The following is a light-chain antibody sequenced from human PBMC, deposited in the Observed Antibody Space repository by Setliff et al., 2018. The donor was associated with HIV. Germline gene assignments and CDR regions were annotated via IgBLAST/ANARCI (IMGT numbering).Light chain of an antibody. CDR3: QQYNNWPQT. J-gene: IGKJ1*01. V-gene: IGKV3-15*01. CDR2: GAS. CDR1: QSVSSN. Sequence: EIVMTQSPATLSVSPGERATLSCRASQSVSSNLAWYQQKPGQAPRLLIYGASTRATGIPARFTGSGSGTEFTLIINSLQSEDFAVYYCQQYNNWPQTFGQGTKV.